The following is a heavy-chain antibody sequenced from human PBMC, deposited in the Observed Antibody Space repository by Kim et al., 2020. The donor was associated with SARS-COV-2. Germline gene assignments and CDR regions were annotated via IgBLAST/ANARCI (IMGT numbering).Heavy chain of an antibody. CDR3: AKDYTYDSSYYGMDV. V-gene: IGHV3-9*01. CDR2: ISWNSGSI. CDR1: GFTFDDYA. J-gene: IGHJ6*02. D-gene: IGHD3-22*01. Sequence: GGSLRLSCAASGFTFDDYAMHWVRQAPGKGLEWVSGISWNSGSIGYADSVKGRFTISRDNAKNSLYLQMNSLRAEDTALYYCAKDYTYDSSYYGMDVWGQGTTVTVSS.